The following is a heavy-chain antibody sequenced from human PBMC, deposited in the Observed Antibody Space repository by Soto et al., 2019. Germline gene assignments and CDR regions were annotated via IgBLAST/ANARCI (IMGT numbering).Heavy chain of an antibody. Sequence: GGSLRLSCAASGFTFSSYGMHWVRQAPGKGLEWVAVISYDGSNKYYADSVKGRFTISRDNSKNTLYLQMNSLRAEDTAVYYCAKEVVPYDILTGYYTGYFDYWGQGTLVTVSS. CDR3: AKEVVPYDILTGYYTGYFDY. D-gene: IGHD3-9*01. J-gene: IGHJ4*02. CDR2: ISYDGSNK. V-gene: IGHV3-30*18. CDR1: GFTFSSYG.